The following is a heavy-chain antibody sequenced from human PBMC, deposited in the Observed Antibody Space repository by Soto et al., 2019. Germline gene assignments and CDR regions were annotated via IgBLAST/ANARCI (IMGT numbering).Heavy chain of an antibody. Sequence: QVQLVQSGAEVKKPGSSVKVSCKASGGTFSSYTISWVRQAPGQGLEWMGRIIPILGIANYAQKFQGRVTITADKSTSTAYKELSSLGSEDTAVYYCARVPNYSVYYCMDVWGQGTTVTVSS. D-gene: IGHD4-4*01. CDR1: GGTFSSYT. J-gene: IGHJ6*02. V-gene: IGHV1-69*02. CDR2: IIPILGIA. CDR3: ARVPNYSVYYCMDV.